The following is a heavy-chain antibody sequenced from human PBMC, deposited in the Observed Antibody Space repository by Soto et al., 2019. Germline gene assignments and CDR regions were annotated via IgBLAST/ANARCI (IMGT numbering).Heavy chain of an antibody. CDR1: GFTFRNYA. Sequence: GSXRLSCAASGFTFRNYAMTWAREAPGKGLEWVSSLLRSGSSAYYADSVRGRFTISSDTSANSLYLQMDNLRAEDTAIYYCAKDAISGDGIWLMDSWGQGTVVTVSS. CDR3: AKDAISGDGIWLMDS. CDR2: LLRSGSSA. J-gene: IGHJ5*02. V-gene: IGHV3-23*01. D-gene: IGHD4-17*01.